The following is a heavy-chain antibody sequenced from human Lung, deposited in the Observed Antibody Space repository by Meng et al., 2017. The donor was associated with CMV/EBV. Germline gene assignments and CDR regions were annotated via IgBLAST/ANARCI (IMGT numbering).Heavy chain of an antibody. CDR2: ISYDGDKK. CDR3: ARVYYDSTNYYFSFGY. J-gene: IGHJ4*02. Sequence: YRFGKYAMHWVRQAAGKGLEWVAVISYDGDKKFYTDSVKGRFTISRDNSKNTLILQMDSLRTEDTAVYYCARVYYDSTNYYFSFGYWGQGTLVTVSS. D-gene: IGHD3-22*01. V-gene: IGHV3-30*04. CDR1: YRFGKYA.